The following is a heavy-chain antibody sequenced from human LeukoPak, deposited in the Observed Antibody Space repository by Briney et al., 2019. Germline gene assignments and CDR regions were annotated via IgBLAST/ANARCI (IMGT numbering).Heavy chain of an antibody. V-gene: IGHV3-7*03. Sequence: GGSLRLSCAASGFIFSSNWMSWVRLAPGKGLEWVANIKEDGTKTYYVDSVKGRFTISRDNAKNSLYLQMNSQRVEGTAVYYCAKEGRSLQTYWGQGTLVTVSS. J-gene: IGHJ4*02. D-gene: IGHD5-24*01. CDR2: IKEDGTKT. CDR1: GFIFSSNW. CDR3: AKEGRSLQTY.